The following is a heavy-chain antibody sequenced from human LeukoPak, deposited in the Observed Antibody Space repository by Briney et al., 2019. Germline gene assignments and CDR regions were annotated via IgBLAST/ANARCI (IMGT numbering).Heavy chain of an antibody. V-gene: IGHV1-3*01. CDR2: INAGNGNT. CDR3: ASGLESYWYFDL. Sequence: ASVKVSCKASGYTFTSYAMHWVRQAPGQRLEWMGWINAGNGNTKYSQKFQGRVTMTRDTSTSTVYMELSSLRSEDTAVYYCASGLESYWYFDLWGRGTLVTVSS. CDR1: GYTFTSYA. J-gene: IGHJ2*01. D-gene: IGHD6-19*01.